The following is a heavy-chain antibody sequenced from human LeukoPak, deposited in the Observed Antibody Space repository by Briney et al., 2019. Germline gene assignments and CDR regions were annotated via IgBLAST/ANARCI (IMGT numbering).Heavy chain of an antibody. CDR3: ARIGTYAEFDY. CDR2: INPGDSDT. J-gene: IGHJ4*02. CDR1: GYSFTTYW. Sequence: GESLKISCKGSGYSFTTYWIGWVRQMPGKGLEWMGIINPGDSDTRYSPSFQGQVTISVDNSISTVYLQWSSLKASDTAMYYCARIGTYAEFDYWGQGSLVTVSS. V-gene: IGHV5-51*01. D-gene: IGHD6-13*01.